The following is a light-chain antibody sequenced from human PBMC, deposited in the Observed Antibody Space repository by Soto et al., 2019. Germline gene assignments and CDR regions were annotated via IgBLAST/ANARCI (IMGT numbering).Light chain of an antibody. CDR3: TSFTTSSIGV. J-gene: IGLJ3*02. Sequence: QSALTQPASVSGSPGQSITISCTGTSSDVGIYNYVSWYQQHPGKAPKLIICEVSNRPSGISNRFSGSKSGNTASLTISGLRAEDEADYYCTSFTTSSIGVFGGGTKLTVL. CDR2: EVS. V-gene: IGLV2-14*01. CDR1: SSDVGIYNY.